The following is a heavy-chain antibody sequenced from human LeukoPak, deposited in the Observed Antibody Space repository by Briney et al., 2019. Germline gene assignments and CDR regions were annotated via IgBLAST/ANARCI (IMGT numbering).Heavy chain of an antibody. CDR1: GFDFGGRA. J-gene: IGHJ6*02. V-gene: IGHV3-48*03. CDR2: ISSSGSTI. Sequence: PGGSLRLSCVVSGFDFGGRAMSWVRQAPGKGLEWVSYISSSGSTIYYADSVKGRFTISRDNAKNSLYLQMNSLRAEDTAVYYCARDCSSTSCPLSYYYYGMDVWGQGTTVTVSS. CDR3: ARDCSSTSCPLSYYYYGMDV. D-gene: IGHD2-2*01.